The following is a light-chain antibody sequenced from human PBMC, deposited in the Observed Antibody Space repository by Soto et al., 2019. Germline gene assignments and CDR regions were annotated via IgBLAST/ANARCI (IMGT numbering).Light chain of an antibody. J-gene: IGKJ5*01. CDR1: QSISSY. V-gene: IGKV3-11*01. CDR2: DAS. Sequence: EIVMTQSPATLSVSPGERATLSCRASQSISSYLAWYQQKPGQAPRLLIYDASTRATGIPARFSGSGSGTDFILTISSLEPEDFAVYYCQQRSNWPTITFGQWTRLENK. CDR3: QQRSNWPTIT.